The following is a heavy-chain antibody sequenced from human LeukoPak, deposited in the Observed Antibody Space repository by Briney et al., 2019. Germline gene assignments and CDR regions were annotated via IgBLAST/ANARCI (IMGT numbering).Heavy chain of an antibody. CDR1: GFTVSSNY. J-gene: IGHJ4*02. V-gene: IGHV3-53*05. D-gene: IGHD6-13*01. Sequence: GGSLRLSCAASGFTVSSNYMSWVRQAPGKGLEWVSVIYSGGSTYYADSVKGRFAISRDNSKNTLYLQMNSLRAEDTAVYYCAKELYSSSWYGFDYWGQGTLVTVSS. CDR3: AKELYSSSWYGFDY. CDR2: IYSGGST.